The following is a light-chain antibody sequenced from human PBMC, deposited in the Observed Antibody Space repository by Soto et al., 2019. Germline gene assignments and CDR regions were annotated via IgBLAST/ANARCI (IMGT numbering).Light chain of an antibody. Sequence: EIVLTQSSGTLSLSPGERATLSCRDSQSVSSSYLAWYQQKPGQAPRLLIYGASSRATGIPDRFSGSGSGTVFTLTISRLEPEDFAVYYCQQYGSSPGTFGQGTKVEIK. CDR2: GAS. CDR3: QQYGSSPGT. V-gene: IGKV3-20*01. CDR1: QSVSSSY. J-gene: IGKJ1*01.